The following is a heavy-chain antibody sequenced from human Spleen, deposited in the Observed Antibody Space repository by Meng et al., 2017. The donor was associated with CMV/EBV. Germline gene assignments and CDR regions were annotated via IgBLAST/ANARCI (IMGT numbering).Heavy chain of an antibody. J-gene: IGHJ3*02. CDR3: ARAGWELLFLAFDI. CDR1: GGSISSSSYY. Sequence: SETLSLTYTVSGGSISSSSYYWGWIRQPPGKGLEWIGSIYYSGSTYYNPSLKSRVTISVDTSKNQFSLKLSSVTAADTAVYYCARAGWELLFLAFDIWGQGTMVTVSS. V-gene: IGHV4-39*07. D-gene: IGHD1-26*01. CDR2: IYYSGST.